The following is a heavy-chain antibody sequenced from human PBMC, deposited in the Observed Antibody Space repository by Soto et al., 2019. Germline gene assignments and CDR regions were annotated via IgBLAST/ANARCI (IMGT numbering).Heavy chain of an antibody. V-gene: IGHV3-23*01. D-gene: IGHD2-2*01. CDR2: ISGSGGST. CDR3: AKEGNQVVPAATTWGSNYYYYGMDV. J-gene: IGHJ6*02. CDR1: GFTFSSYA. Sequence: EVQLLESGGGLVQPGGSLRLSCAASGFTFSSYAMSWVRQAPGKGLEWVSAISGSGGSTYYADSVKGRFTISRDNSKNALYLHMNSLRAEDTAVYYCAKEGNQVVPAATTWGSNYYYYGMDVWGQGTTVTVSS.